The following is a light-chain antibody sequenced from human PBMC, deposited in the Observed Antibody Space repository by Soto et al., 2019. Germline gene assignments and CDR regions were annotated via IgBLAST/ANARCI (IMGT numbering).Light chain of an antibody. CDR3: CSYAGNNTLV. J-gene: IGLJ3*02. CDR1: ISDVGGYNY. Sequence: QSALTQPASVCGSPGQAITISCTGTISDVGGYNYVSWYQQHPGKAPKLMIYEVSNRPSGVSNRFSGSKSGNTASLTVSGLQSDDEADYYCCSYAGNNTLVFGGGTKVTVL. CDR2: EVS. V-gene: IGLV2-23*02.